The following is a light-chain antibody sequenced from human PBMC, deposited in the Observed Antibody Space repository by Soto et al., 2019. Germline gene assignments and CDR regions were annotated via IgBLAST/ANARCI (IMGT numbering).Light chain of an antibody. Sequence: EIVLTQSPGTLSLSPGERVTLSCRASQSVSSSYLAWYQQKPGQAPRLLIYGASSRATGIADRFRGSGSGTDFTLTISRLEPDDAAVYCCQQYGGSRYTFGQGTKLEIK. CDR2: GAS. V-gene: IGKV3-20*01. CDR3: QQYGGSRYT. J-gene: IGKJ2*01. CDR1: QSVSSSY.